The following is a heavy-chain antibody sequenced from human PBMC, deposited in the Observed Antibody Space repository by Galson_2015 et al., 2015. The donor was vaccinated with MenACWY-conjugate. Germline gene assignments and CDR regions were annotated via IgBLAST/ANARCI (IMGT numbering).Heavy chain of an antibody. J-gene: IGHJ4*02. V-gene: IGHV3-48*04. Sequence: SLRLSCAASGFTFSDFNINWVRQAPGKGLEWVSSISSDTTSTHYADSVKGRFTISRDNAKSSLYLQLNSLRADDTAVYYCARDAYGAYHGFDYWGQGTLVTVSS. CDR1: GFTFSDFN. D-gene: IGHD4-17*01. CDR3: ARDAYGAYHGFDY. CDR2: ISSDTTST.